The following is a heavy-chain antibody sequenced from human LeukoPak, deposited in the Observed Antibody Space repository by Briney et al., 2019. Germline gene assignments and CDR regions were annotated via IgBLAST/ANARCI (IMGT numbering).Heavy chain of an antibody. Sequence: QAGGSLRLSCAASGFTFSSYEMNWVRQAPGKGLEWVSYISSSGRTMYYADSVKGRFTISRENAKNSLYLQMNSLRAEDTAVYYCARDSGYSYGAFDPWGQGTLVTVSS. V-gene: IGHV3-48*03. D-gene: IGHD5-18*01. J-gene: IGHJ5*02. CDR3: ARDSGYSYGAFDP. CDR2: ISSSGRTM. CDR1: GFTFSSYE.